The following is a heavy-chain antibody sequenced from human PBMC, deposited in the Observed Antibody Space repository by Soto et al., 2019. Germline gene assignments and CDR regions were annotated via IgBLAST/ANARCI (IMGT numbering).Heavy chain of an antibody. D-gene: IGHD6-13*01. CDR1: GGSISSNNYY. CDR3: AERVAAAGPYFDR. V-gene: IGHV4-39*01. J-gene: IGHJ4*02. Sequence: QLQLQDSGPGLVRPSETLSLTCTVSGGSISSNNYYWGWIRQPPGKGLEWIGSIYSDGSTYYNPSLKSRVSISVDTSKKQFSLRMSSLTAADTAVYYCAERVAAAGPYFDRWGQGTLVTVSS. CDR2: IYSDGST.